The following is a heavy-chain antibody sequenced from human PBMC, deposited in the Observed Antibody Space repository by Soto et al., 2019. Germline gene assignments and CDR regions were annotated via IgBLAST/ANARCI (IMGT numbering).Heavy chain of an antibody. CDR3: ARQISSSPGSRTMDV. D-gene: IGHD6-6*01. Sequence: SETLSLTCTVSGGSISSSSYYWGWIRQPPGKGLEWIGSIYHSGSTYYNPSLKSRVTISVDTSKNQFSLKLSSVTAADTAVYYCARQISSSPGSRTMDVWGQGTTVTVSS. CDR1: GGSISSSSYY. V-gene: IGHV4-39*01. CDR2: IYHSGST. J-gene: IGHJ6*02.